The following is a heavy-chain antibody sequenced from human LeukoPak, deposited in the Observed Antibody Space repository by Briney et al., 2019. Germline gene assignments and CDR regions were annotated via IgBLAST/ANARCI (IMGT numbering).Heavy chain of an antibody. V-gene: IGHV1-69*05. CDR1: GYTFTSYG. CDR3: ARAISSGDFWSGYPDAFDI. CDR2: IIPIFGTA. J-gene: IGHJ3*02. Sequence: SVKVSCKASGYTFTSYGISWVRQAPGQGLEWMGGIIPIFGTANYAQKFQGRVTITTDESTSTAYMELSSLRSEDTAVYYCARAISSGDFWSGYPDAFDIWGQGTMVTVSS. D-gene: IGHD3-3*01.